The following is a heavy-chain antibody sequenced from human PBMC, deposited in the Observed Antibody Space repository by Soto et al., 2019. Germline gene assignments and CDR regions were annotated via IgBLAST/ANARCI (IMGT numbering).Heavy chain of an antibody. CDR3: VRSGDYRSGSYWYFFDY. V-gene: IGHV4-39*02. CDR2: IYYSGST. D-gene: IGHD3-10*01. CDR1: GGSISSSSYY. J-gene: IGHJ4*02. Sequence: SETLSLTCTVSGGSISSSSYYWGWIRKPPGKGLEWIGSIYYSGSTYYNPSLKSRVTISVDNAKNSLFLQLNSLRAEDTALYYCVRSGDYRSGSYWYFFDYWGQGALVTVSS.